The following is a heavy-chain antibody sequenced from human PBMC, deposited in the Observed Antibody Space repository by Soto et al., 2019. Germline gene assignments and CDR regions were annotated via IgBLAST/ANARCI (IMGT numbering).Heavy chain of an antibody. CDR1: GDSVSSNSAA. D-gene: IGHD6-19*01. CDR2: TFYRSKWYN. V-gene: IGHV6-1*01. J-gene: IGHJ4*02. Sequence: SQTLSLTCAISGDSVSSNSAAWNWIRQSPSRGLEWLGRTFYRSKWYNDYALSVKSRITINPDTSKNQFSLQLSSVTPEDTAIYYCARDWSTSGLYFDYWGQGTLVTVSS. CDR3: ARDWSTSGLYFDY.